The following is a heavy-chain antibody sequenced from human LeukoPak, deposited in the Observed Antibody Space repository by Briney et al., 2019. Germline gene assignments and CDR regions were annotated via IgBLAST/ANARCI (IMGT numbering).Heavy chain of an antibody. CDR2: IIPIFGTA. CDR3: ARDSGRGVAGNLDY. J-gene: IGHJ4*02. V-gene: IGHV1-69*13. Sequence: SVKVSCKASGGTFSRYAISWVRQAPGQGLEWMGGIIPIFGTANYAQKFQGRVTITADESTSTAYMELSSLRSEDTAVYYCARDSGRGVAGNLDYWGQGTLVTVSS. D-gene: IGHD6-19*01. CDR1: GGTFSRYA.